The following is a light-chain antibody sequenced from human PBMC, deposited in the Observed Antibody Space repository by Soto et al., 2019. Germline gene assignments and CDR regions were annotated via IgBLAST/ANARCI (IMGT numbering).Light chain of an antibody. CDR1: QSVSSSY. Sequence: EIVFTQSPGTLSLSPGERATLSCRASQSVSSSYLAWYQQRPGQAPRLLIYGASSRAPGIPDRFSGSGSGTDFTLTISRLEPEDFAVYYCQQYGSSPPITFGQGTRLEIK. CDR2: GAS. CDR3: QQYGSSPPIT. V-gene: IGKV3-20*01. J-gene: IGKJ5*01.